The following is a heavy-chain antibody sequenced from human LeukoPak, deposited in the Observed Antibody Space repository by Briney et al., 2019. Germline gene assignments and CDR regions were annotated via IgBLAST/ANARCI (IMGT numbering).Heavy chain of an antibody. CDR1: GFTFSSYS. V-gene: IGHV3-21*05. D-gene: IGHD4-17*01. CDR2: ISSSSSYI. CDR3: ARSPRKNYGDYVDY. J-gene: IGHJ4*02. Sequence: GGSLRLSCAASGFTFSSYSMNWVRQAPGKGLEWVSYISSSSSYIYYADSVKGRFTISRDNAKNSLYLQMNSLRAEDTAVYYCARSPRKNYGDYVDYWGQGTLVTVSS.